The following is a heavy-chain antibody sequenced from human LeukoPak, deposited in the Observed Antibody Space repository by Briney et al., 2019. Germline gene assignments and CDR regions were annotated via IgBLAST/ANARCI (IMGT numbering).Heavy chain of an antibody. Sequence: SATLSLTCTVSGGSISSSSYYWGWIRPPPGKTLEWIGSIYYSGSTYYNPSLKSRVTISVDTSKNQFSLKLSSVTAADTAVYYCARDLDGDYYFDYWGQGTLVTVSS. D-gene: IGHD4-17*01. CDR2: IYYSGST. V-gene: IGHV4-39*07. CDR1: GGSISSSSYY. J-gene: IGHJ4*02. CDR3: ARDLDGDYYFDY.